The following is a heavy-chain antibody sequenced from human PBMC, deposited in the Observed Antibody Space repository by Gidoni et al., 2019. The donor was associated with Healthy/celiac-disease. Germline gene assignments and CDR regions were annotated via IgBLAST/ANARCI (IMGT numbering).Heavy chain of an antibody. J-gene: IGHJ4*02. CDR3: AREGRDYYDSSGPLLYYFDY. CDR2: IWYDGSNK. Sequence: QLQLVESGGGVVQPGRSLRLTCAASGFTFSSSGMHRVRQAPGKGLEWVAVIWYDGSNKYYADSVKGRFTISRDNSKNTLYLQMNSLRAEDTAVYYCAREGRDYYDSSGPLLYYFDYWGQGTLVTVSS. D-gene: IGHD3-22*01. V-gene: IGHV3-33*01. CDR1: GFTFSSSG.